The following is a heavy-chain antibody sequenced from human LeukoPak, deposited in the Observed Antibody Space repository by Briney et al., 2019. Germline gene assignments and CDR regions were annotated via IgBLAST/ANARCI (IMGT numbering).Heavy chain of an antibody. CDR2: ISTSGST. CDR3: ARGRDSGYDFSYYYYYMDV. D-gene: IGHD5-12*01. V-gene: IGHV4-61*02. CDR1: GGFISSDSFY. Sequence: PSETLSLTCTVSGGFISSDSFYWTWIRQPAGEGLEWIGRISTSGSTNYSPSLKSRVTISLDTSKNQFSLKLSSVTAADTAVYYCARGRDSGYDFSYYYYYMDVWGKGTTVTISS. J-gene: IGHJ6*03.